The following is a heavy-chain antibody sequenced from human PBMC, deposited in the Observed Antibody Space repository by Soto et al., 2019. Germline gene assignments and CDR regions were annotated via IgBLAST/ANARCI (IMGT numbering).Heavy chain of an antibody. V-gene: IGHV1-18*01. D-gene: IGHD1-1*01. CDR2: ISAHNGNT. Sequence: QVHLVQSGAAVKKPGASVKVSCKGSGYGFTTYGITWVRQAPGQGLEWMAWISAHNGNTNYAQKLQGRVTVTRDTSTSTAYMELRSLRSDDTAVYYCARGRYGDYWGHGALVNVSS. CDR3: ARGRYGDY. CDR1: GYGFTTYG. J-gene: IGHJ4*01.